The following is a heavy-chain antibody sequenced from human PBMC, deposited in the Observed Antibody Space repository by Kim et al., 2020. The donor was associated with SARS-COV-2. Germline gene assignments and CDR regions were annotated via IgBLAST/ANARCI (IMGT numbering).Heavy chain of an antibody. CDR3: ARRQSGDYGSYLDS. Sequence: SETLSLTCTVSGGSISSYYWGWIRQPPGKGLEWIGYIYYSGTTNYNPSLKSRVTMSVDTSKNQFSLNLNSVTAADTAVYYCARRQSGDYGSYLDSWGQGTLVTVSS. J-gene: IGHJ4*02. CDR2: IYYSGTT. V-gene: IGHV4-59*13. D-gene: IGHD4-17*01. CDR1: GGSISSYY.